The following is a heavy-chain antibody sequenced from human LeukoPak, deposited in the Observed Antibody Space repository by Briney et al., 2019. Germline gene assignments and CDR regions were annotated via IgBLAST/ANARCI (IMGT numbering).Heavy chain of an antibody. J-gene: IGHJ6*04. CDR2: INPNSGGT. CDR3: ARDDYGINSVDV. Sequence: GASVKVSCKASGYTFTGYYMHWVRQAPGQGLEWMGWINPNSGGTNYAQKFQGRVTMTRDTSISTAYMELSRPRSDDTAVYYCARDDYGINSVDVWGKGTTVTVSS. D-gene: IGHD4-23*01. CDR1: GYTFTGYY. V-gene: IGHV1-2*02.